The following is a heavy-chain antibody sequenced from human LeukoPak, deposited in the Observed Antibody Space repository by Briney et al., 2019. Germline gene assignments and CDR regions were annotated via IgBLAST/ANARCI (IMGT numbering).Heavy chain of an antibody. CDR2: IYYSGST. J-gene: IGHJ4*02. CDR1: GYSISSDYY. D-gene: IGHD3-22*01. CDR3: ARGDYYDSSGYPN. V-gene: IGHV4-38-2*02. Sequence: SETLSLTCTVSGYSISSDYYWGWIRQPPGKGLEWIGSIYYSGSTYYNPSLKSRVTISVDTSKNQFSLKLSSVTAADTAVYYCARGDYYDSSGYPNWGQGTLVTVSS.